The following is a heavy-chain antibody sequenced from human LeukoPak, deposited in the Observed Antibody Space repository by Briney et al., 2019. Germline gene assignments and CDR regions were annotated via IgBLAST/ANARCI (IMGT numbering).Heavy chain of an antibody. CDR3: AREGIAAAGGLPDAFDI. CDR1: GFTFSSYW. D-gene: IGHD6-13*01. J-gene: IGHJ3*02. CDR2: IKQDGSEK. Sequence: GGSLRLSCAASGFTFSSYWMSWVRQAPGKGLEWVANIKQDGSEKYYVDSVKGRFTISRDNAKNSLYLQMNSLRAEDTAVYYCAREGIAAAGGLPDAFDIWGQGTMVTVSS. V-gene: IGHV3-7*01.